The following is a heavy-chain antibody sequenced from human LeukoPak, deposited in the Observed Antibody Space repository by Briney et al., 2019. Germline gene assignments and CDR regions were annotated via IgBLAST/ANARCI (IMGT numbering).Heavy chain of an antibody. CDR3: AGELDYFGMDV. J-gene: IGHJ6*02. CDR2: ISYDGSNK. V-gene: IGHV3-30-3*01. D-gene: IGHD1-1*01. CDR1: GFTFSSYA. Sequence: PGRSLRLSCAASGFTFSSYAMHWVRQAPGKGLEWVAVISYDGSNKYYADSVKGRFTISRDNSKNTLYLQMNSLRAEDTAVYYCAGELDYFGMDVWGQGTTVTGSS.